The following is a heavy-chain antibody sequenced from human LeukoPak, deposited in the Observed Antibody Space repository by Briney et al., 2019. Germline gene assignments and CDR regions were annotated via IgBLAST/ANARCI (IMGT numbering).Heavy chain of an antibody. D-gene: IGHD6-19*01. Sequence: ASVKVSCKASGYTFTGYYMHWVRQAPGQGLEWMGWINPNSGGTNYAQKFQGRVTMTRDTSISTAYMGLSRLRSDDTAVYYCARDRSGWLGGNWFDPWGQGTLVTVSS. J-gene: IGHJ5*02. CDR3: ARDRSGWLGGNWFDP. V-gene: IGHV1-2*02. CDR2: INPNSGGT. CDR1: GYTFTGYY.